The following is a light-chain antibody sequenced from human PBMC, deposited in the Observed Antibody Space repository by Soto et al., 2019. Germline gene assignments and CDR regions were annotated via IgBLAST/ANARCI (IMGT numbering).Light chain of an antibody. V-gene: IGKV3D-20*02. CDR2: DTS. Sequence: VGLTQSPATLSLSPGERGTLSCGASQSVSSSYVAWYQHKPGLAPRLLIHDTSSRAIGIPDRLSGSKSGTNFTLTIRRMEPEDFAVYYCQQRSNWAPLVTFGPGTKVDIK. CDR1: QSVSSSY. CDR3: QQRSNWAPLVT. J-gene: IGKJ3*01.